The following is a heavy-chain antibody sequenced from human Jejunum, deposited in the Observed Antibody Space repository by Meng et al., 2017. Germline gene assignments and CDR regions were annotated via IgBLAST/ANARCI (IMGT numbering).Heavy chain of an antibody. D-gene: IGHD2-2*01. CDR3: ARAIGVVIMEADY. CDR1: GYTFSNCA. V-gene: IGHV1-3*01. CDR2: INAGNGDT. Sequence: QVRLVQSVAEVKKPGTSVKVSCNTSGYTFSNCAIHWVRQAPGQRPEWMGWINAGNGDTKYLQKFQGRVTITRDTSASTAYMELSSLRSEDTAVYYCARAIGVVIMEADYWGQGTLVTVSS. J-gene: IGHJ4*02.